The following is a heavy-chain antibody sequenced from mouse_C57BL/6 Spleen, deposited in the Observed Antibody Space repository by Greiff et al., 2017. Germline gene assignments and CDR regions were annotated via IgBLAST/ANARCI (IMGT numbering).Heavy chain of an antibody. V-gene: IGHV1-26*01. CDR2: INPNNGGT. D-gene: IGHD2-4*01. J-gene: IGHJ3*01. CDR1: GYTFTDYY. Sequence: EVQVQQSGPELVKPGASVKISCKASGYTFTDYYMNWVKQSHGKSLEWIGDINPNNGGTSYNQKFKGKATLTVDKSSSTAYMELRSLTSEDSAVYYCAVYYDYPWFAYWGQGTLVTVSA. CDR3: AVYYDYPWFAY.